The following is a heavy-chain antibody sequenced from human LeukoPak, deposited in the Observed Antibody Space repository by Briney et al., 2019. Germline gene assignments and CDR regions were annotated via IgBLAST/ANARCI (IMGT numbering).Heavy chain of an antibody. CDR1: GFTFSSYW. Sequence: GGSLRLSCAASGFTFSSYWMSWVRQAPGKGLEWVANINKDGGEKYYVDSVKGRFTISRDNAKNSLYLQMSSLRADDTAVYYCVKDSPPRYSGSPPAYWGQGTLVTVSS. CDR3: VKDSPPRYSGSPPAY. J-gene: IGHJ4*02. D-gene: IGHD1-26*01. V-gene: IGHV3-7*03. CDR2: INKDGGEK.